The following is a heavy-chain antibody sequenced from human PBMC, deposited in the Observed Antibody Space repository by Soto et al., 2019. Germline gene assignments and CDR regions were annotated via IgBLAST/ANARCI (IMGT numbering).Heavy chain of an antibody. D-gene: IGHD6-6*01. CDR2: INHSGST. Sequence: QVQLQQWGAGLLKPSETLSLTCAVYGGSFSGYYWSWIRQPPGKGLEWIGEINHSGSTNYNPSLKSRVTISVDTSKNQFSLKLSSVTAADTAVYYCARGGLKGIAARPRNWFDPWGQGTLVTVSS. CDR3: ARGGLKGIAARPRNWFDP. V-gene: IGHV4-34*01. J-gene: IGHJ5*02. CDR1: GGSFSGYY.